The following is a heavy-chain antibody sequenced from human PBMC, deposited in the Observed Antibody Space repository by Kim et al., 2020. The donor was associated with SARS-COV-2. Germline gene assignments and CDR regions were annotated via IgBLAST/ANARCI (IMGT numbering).Heavy chain of an antibody. CDR2: ITGSNDRT. CDR3: AKDRVTGGGPFHFDC. J-gene: IGHJ4*02. CDR1: GFTFSNYA. D-gene: IGHD2-8*02. V-gene: IGHV3-23*01. Sequence: GGSLRLSCVASGFTFSNYAMSWVRQAPGKGLEWVSSITGSNDRTYYTDSVKGRFTISRDNSKSTLFFQMNSLRAEDTALYYCAKDRVTGGGPFHFDCWGQGTLVTVSS.